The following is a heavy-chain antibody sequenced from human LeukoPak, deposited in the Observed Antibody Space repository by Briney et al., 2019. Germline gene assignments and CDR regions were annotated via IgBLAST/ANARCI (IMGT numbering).Heavy chain of an antibody. CDR3: ARDARVQKWFGELLKTTTYYFDY. V-gene: IGHV4-61*02. Sequence: PSQTLSFTSSGSTVTINSGSYYWRSIRQPAGKVLEWNARIYTSGSTNYNPSHKSRGSISVDTSKNQFSLKLSSVPAADTAVYYCARDARVQKWFGELLKTTTYYFDYWGQGTLVTVSS. CDR2: IYTSGST. J-gene: IGHJ4*02. CDR1: TVTINSGSYY. D-gene: IGHD3-10*01.